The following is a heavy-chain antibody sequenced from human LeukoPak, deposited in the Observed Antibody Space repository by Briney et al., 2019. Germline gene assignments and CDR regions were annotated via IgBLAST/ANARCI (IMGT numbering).Heavy chain of an antibody. V-gene: IGHV1-46*01. D-gene: IGHD3-22*01. CDR3: AKIFRVRSGYYLDAFDI. CDR1: GYTFTSYY. Sequence: ASVKVSCKASGYTFTSYYMHWVRQAPGQGLEWMGIINPSGGSTSYAQKFQGRVTMTRDTSTSTVYMELSSLRSEDTAVYYCAKIFRVRSGYYLDAFDIWGQGTMVTVSS. J-gene: IGHJ3*02. CDR2: INPSGGST.